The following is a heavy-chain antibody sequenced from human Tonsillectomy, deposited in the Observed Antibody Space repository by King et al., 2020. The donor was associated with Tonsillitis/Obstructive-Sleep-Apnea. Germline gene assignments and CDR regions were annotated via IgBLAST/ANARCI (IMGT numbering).Heavy chain of an antibody. D-gene: IGHD5-18*01. CDR1: GFTFSSYS. CDR2: ISYDGSNK. V-gene: IGHV3-30*04. CDR3: AREVGYSFGPLDYYYMDV. J-gene: IGHJ6*03. Sequence: VQLVESGGGVVQPGRSLRLSCAASGFTFSSYSMHWVRQAPGKGLEWVAVISYDGSNKYYADSVKGRFTISRDNSKNTLYLQMNSLRAEDTAVYYCAREVGYSFGPLDYYYMDVWGKGTTVTVSS.